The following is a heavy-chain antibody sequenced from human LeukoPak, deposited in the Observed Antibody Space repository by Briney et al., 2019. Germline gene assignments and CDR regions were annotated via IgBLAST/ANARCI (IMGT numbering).Heavy chain of an antibody. CDR3: ATSGTPGGSYDFDY. V-gene: IGHV1-24*01. Sequence: ASVKVSCKVSGYTLTELSMHWVQQAPGKGLEWMGGFDPEDGETIYAQKFQGRVTMTEDTSTDTAYMELSSLRSEDTAVYYCATSGTPGGSYDFDYWGQGTLVTVSS. J-gene: IGHJ4*02. CDR2: FDPEDGET. CDR1: GYTLTELS. D-gene: IGHD1-26*01.